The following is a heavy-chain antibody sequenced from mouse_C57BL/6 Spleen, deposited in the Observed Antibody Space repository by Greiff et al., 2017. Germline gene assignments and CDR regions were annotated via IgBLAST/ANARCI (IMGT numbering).Heavy chain of an antibody. D-gene: IGHD2-3*01. J-gene: IGHJ2*01. CDR2: INPYNGGT. V-gene: IGHV1-19*01. CDR1: GYTFTDYY. CDR3: AREADGYDY. Sequence: EVQLQQSGPVLVKPGASVKMSCKASGYTFTDYYMNWVKQSHGKSLEWIGVINPYNGGTSYNQKFKGKATLTVDKSSSTAYMELNSLTSEDSAVYYCAREADGYDYWGQGTTLTVSS.